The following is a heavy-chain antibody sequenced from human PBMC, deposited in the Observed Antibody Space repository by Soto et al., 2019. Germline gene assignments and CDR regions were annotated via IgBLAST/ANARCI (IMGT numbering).Heavy chain of an antibody. CDR1: SISTYY. CDR2: IYYLGRT. CDR3: ARDPVGVTHFDY. D-gene: IGHD1-26*01. J-gene: IGHJ4*02. Sequence: PSGTLSLTFTVDSISTYYWNWIRQPPGKGLEWIGYIYYLGRTNYNSSLKSRITMSIDTSKNQFSLKLSSVTAADTAIYYCARDPVGVTHFDYWGQGAPVTVSS. V-gene: IGHV4-59*01.